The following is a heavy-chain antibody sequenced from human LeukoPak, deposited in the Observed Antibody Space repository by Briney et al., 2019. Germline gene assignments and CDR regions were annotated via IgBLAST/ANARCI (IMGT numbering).Heavy chain of an antibody. D-gene: IGHD6-13*01. Sequence: GASVKVSCKASGYTFTSYGINWVRQAPGQGLEWMGWISVYNGNTNYAQNLQGRVTMTTDTFTSTAYMELRSLRSDDTAVYYCARDTAAAGLDYWGQGTLVTVSS. CDR2: ISVYNGNT. J-gene: IGHJ4*02. CDR1: GYTFTSYG. CDR3: ARDTAAAGLDY. V-gene: IGHV1-18*01.